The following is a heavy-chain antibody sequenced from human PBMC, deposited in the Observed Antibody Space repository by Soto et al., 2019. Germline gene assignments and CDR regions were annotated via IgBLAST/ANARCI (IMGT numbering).Heavy chain of an antibody. Sequence: ASVKVSCKASGYTFTSYDINWVRQATGQGLEWMGWMNPNSGNTGYAQKFQGRVTMTRNTSISTAYMELSSLRSEDTAVYYCARVRGYSYGYYYYYMDVWGKGTTVTVSS. V-gene: IGHV1-8*01. D-gene: IGHD5-18*01. J-gene: IGHJ6*03. CDR1: GYTFTSYD. CDR3: ARVRGYSYGYYYYYMDV. CDR2: MNPNSGNT.